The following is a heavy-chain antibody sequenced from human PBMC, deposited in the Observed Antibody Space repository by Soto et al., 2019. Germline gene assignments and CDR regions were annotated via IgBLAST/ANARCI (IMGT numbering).Heavy chain of an antibody. CDR1: GGTFSSYA. V-gene: IGHV1-69*13. J-gene: IGHJ4*02. CDR2: IIPIFGTA. Sequence: GASVKVSCKASGGTFSSYAISWVRQAPGQGLEWMGGIIPIFGTANYAQKFQGRVTITADESTSTAYMELSSLRSEDTAVYYCAREPSDYDILTGLFDYWGQGTLVTVS. D-gene: IGHD3-9*01. CDR3: AREPSDYDILTGLFDY.